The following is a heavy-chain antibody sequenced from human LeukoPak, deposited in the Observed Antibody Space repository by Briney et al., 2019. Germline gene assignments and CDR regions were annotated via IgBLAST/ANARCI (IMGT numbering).Heavy chain of an antibody. V-gene: IGHV1-46*01. Sequence: VSVTVSRKASGYTLSSYDMHWVRQAPGQGLEWMAIINPSAGSTVYAQTFQGRVTVTRDTSTSTVYMELSSLTSEDTAVYYCARVPNWRFYLDYWGQKTV. CDR2: INPSAGST. CDR3: ARVPNWRFYLDY. CDR1: GYTLSSYD. J-gene: IGHJ4*02. D-gene: IGHD2-8*01.